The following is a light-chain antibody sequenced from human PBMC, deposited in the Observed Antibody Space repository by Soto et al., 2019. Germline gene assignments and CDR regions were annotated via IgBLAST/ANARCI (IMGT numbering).Light chain of an antibody. CDR2: LGS. J-gene: IGKJ2*01. CDR1: QSLLHSNGYNY. Sequence: DIVMTQSPLSLPVTPGEPASISCRSSQSLLHSNGYNYLDWYLQKPGQSPQLLIYLGSNRASGGPDRFSGRGSGTDFTLKISRVEAEDVGVYYCMQSLQTPRTFGQGTKLEIK. CDR3: MQSLQTPRT. V-gene: IGKV2-28*01.